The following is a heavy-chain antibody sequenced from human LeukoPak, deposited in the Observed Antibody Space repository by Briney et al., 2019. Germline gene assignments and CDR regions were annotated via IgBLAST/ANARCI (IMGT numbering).Heavy chain of an antibody. V-gene: IGHV4-34*01. CDR3: ARGWSVTAIHYYGMDV. CDR1: GGSFSGYY. D-gene: IGHD2-21*02. CDR2: INHSGST. J-gene: IGHJ6*02. Sequence: PSETLSLTCAVYGGSFSGYYWSWIRQPPGKGLEWIGEINHSGSTNYNPSLKSRVTISVDTSKNQFSLELSSVTAADTAVYYCARGWSVTAIHYYGMDVWGQGTTVTVSS.